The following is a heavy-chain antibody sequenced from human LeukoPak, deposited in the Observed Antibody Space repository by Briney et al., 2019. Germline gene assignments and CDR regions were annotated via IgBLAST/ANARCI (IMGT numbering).Heavy chain of an antibody. CDR1: GYTFIGYY. Sequence: GASVKVSCKASGYTFIGYYMYWVRQAPGQGLEWMGWINPHSGGTNYAQKFQGRVTMTRDTSISTAYMELSRLRSDDTAVYYCARDRKGYCSGGSCKRGWFDPWGQGTLVTVSS. J-gene: IGHJ5*02. CDR2: INPHSGGT. V-gene: IGHV1-2*02. CDR3: ARDRKGYCSGGSCKRGWFDP. D-gene: IGHD2-15*01.